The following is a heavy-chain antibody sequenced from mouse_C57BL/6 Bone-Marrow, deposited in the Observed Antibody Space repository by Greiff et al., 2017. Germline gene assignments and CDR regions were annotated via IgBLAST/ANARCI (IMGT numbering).Heavy chain of an antibody. Sequence: VQLQQPGAELVKPGASVKLSCKASGYTFTSYWMQWVKQRPGQGLEWIGEIDPSDSYTNYNQKFKGKAILTVDTSSSTAYMQLSSLTSEDSAVYYCASAMDYWGQGTSVTVSS. V-gene: IGHV1-50*01. J-gene: IGHJ4*01. CDR2: IDPSDSYT. CDR3: ASAMDY. CDR1: GYTFTSYW.